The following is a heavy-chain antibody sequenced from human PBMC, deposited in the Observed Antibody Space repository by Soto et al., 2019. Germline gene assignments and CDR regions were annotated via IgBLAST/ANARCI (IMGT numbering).Heavy chain of an antibody. V-gene: IGHV3-48*02. CDR2: ISSSSSTI. J-gene: IGHJ4*02. CDR1: GFTFSSYS. D-gene: IGHD1-7*01. CDR3: ARGSALDWNYAYDY. Sequence: PGGSLRLSCAASGFTFSSYSMNWVRQAPGKGLEWVSYISSSSSTIYYADSVKGRFTISRDNAKNSLYLQMNSLRDEDTAVYYCARGSALDWNYAYDYWGQGTLVTVSS.